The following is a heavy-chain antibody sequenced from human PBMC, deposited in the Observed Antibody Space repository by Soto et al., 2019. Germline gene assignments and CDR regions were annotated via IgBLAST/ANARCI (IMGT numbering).Heavy chain of an antibody. Sequence: GGSLRLSCAASGFTFSSYAMHWVRQAPGKGLEWVAVISYDGSNKYYADSVKGRFTISRDNSKNTLYLQMNSLRAEDTAVYYFARDARRYCSSTSRYLFDYWGQGTLVTVSS. CDR3: ARDARRYCSSTSRYLFDY. J-gene: IGHJ4*02. CDR1: GFTFSSYA. CDR2: ISYDGSNK. D-gene: IGHD2-2*01. V-gene: IGHV3-30-3*01.